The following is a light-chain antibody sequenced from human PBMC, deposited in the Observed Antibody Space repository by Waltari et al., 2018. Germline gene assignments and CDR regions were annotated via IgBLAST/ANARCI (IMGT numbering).Light chain of an antibody. V-gene: IGKV3-20*01. Sequence: EIVLTQSPGTLSLSAGERATLSCKASQTLNNNYLAWYQQKPGQSPRLLIFGASKRATGIPYRFSGSGSGTDFTLTISRLETEDFAMYYCQQYGSSPYSFGQGARVEIK. CDR2: GAS. CDR1: QTLNNNY. CDR3: QQYGSSPYS. J-gene: IGKJ2*01.